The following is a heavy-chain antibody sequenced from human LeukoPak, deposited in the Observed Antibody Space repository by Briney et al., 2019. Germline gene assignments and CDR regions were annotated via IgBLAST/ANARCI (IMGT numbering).Heavy chain of an antibody. V-gene: IGHV4-61*02. CDR1: GGSISSGSYY. D-gene: IGHD3-9*01. CDR2: IYTSGST. Sequence: SETLSLTCTVSGGSISSGSYYWSWIRQPAGKGLEWIGRIYTSGSTNYNPSLKSRVTISVDTSKNQFSLKLSSVTAADTAVYYCAREVVLRYFDWLSPLFFDYWGQGTLVTVSS. J-gene: IGHJ4*02. CDR3: AREVVLRYFDWLSPLFFDY.